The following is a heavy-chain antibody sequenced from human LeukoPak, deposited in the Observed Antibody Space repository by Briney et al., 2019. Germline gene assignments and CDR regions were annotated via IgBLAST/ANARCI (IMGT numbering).Heavy chain of an antibody. V-gene: IGHV3-66*01. CDR3: ARSKRGTRIAAAVVFDY. D-gene: IGHD6-13*01. J-gene: IGHJ4*02. CDR1: GFTVSSNY. CDR2: IYSGGST. Sequence: PGGSLRLSCAASGFTVSSNYMSWVRQAPGKGLEWVSVIYSGGSTYYADSVRGRFTISRDNSKNTLYLQMNSLRAEDTAVYYCARSKRGTRIAAAVVFDYWGQGTLVTVSS.